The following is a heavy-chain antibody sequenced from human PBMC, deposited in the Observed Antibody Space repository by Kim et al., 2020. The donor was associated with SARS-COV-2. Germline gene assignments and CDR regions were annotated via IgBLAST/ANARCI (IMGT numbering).Heavy chain of an antibody. Sequence: ASVKVSCKVSGYTLIELSMHWVRQAPGKGLEWMGGFDPEDGETIYAQQFQGRVTMTEDTSTDTAYMELSSLRSEDTAVYYCATSSPVIPVGGWFDPWGQGTLVSVSS. V-gene: IGHV1-24*01. CDR2: FDPEDGET. J-gene: IGHJ5*02. D-gene: IGHD6-19*01. CDR1: GYTLIELS. CDR3: ATSSPVIPVGGWFDP.